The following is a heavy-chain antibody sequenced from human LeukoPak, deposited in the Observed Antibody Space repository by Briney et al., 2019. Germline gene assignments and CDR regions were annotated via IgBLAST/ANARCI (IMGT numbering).Heavy chain of an antibody. J-gene: IGHJ4*02. CDR3: ARDSGSNPVYYFDY. V-gene: IGHV3-23*01. D-gene: IGHD1-26*01. Sequence: GGSPRLSCAASGFTFRSYAMSWVRQAPGKGLEWVSAVSGSGGSTYYADSVKGRFTISRDNSKNTLYLQMNSLRAEDTALYYCARDSGSNPVYYFDYWGQGTLVTVSS. CDR2: VSGSGGST. CDR1: GFTFRSYA.